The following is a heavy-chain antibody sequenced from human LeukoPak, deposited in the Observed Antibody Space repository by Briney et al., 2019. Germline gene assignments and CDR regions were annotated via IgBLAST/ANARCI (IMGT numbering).Heavy chain of an antibody. V-gene: IGHV1-2*02. CDR1: GYSFTVYY. D-gene: IGHD6-6*01. Sequence: GAAGNVSCKASGYSFTVYYMHWVREAPGQGLGWVGWINLNSGGRNYAQKFQGMVTMTRDTSIRTAYMELSRLRSDDTAVYYCARGLLNVTARPSVKAFDIWGQGTMVTVSS. CDR3: ARGLLNVTARPSVKAFDI. CDR2: INLNSGGR. J-gene: IGHJ3*02.